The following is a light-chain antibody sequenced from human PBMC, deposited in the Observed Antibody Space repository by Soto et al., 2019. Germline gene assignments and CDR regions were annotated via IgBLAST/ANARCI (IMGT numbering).Light chain of an antibody. V-gene: IGLV2-11*01. Sequence: QSALTQPRSVSGSPGQSVTISCTGTSSDVGGYNYVSWYQQHPGKAPKLMIYDVTKRPSGVPDRFSGSKSGNTASLTISGLQAEDEADYHCCSYAGSYTLVFGGGTKLTAL. CDR3: CSYAGSYTLV. CDR1: SSDVGGYNY. J-gene: IGLJ3*02. CDR2: DVT.